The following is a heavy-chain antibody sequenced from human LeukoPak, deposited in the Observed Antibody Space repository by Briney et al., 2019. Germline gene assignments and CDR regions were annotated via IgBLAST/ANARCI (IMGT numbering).Heavy chain of an antibody. Sequence: GGSLRLSCAASGFTFSNAWMSWVRQAPGKGLEWVGRIKSKTDGGTTDYAAPVKGRFTISRDDSKNTLYLQMNSLKTEDTAVYYCTTDSLRGYSYGYRYRGQGTLVTVSS. D-gene: IGHD5-18*01. CDR1: GFTFSNAW. J-gene: IGHJ4*02. V-gene: IGHV3-15*01. CDR3: TTDSLRGYSYGYRY. CDR2: IKSKTDGGTT.